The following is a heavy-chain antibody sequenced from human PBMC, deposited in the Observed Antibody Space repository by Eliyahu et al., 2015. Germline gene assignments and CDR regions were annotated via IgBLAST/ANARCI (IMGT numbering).Heavy chain of an antibody. Sequence: EVQLVESGGGLVQPGGSLRLSXAASGFTFSSYNMNWVRQAPGKGLEWVSYISISSSTIYYADSVKGRFTISRDNTENSLYLQMNSLRADDSAVYYCVRSRGDYWGQGTLVTVSS. CDR1: GFTFSSYN. J-gene: IGHJ4*02. V-gene: IGHV3-48*04. CDR3: VRSRGDY. CDR2: ISISSSTI.